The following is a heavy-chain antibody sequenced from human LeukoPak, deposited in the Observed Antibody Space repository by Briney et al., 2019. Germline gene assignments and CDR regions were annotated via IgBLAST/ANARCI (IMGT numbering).Heavy chain of an antibody. CDR1: GFTFDDYT. J-gene: IGHJ4*02. Sequence: PGGSLRLSCAASGFTFDDYTMHWVRQAPGKGLEWVSGISWNSGSIGYADSVKGRFTISRDNAKNSLYLQMNSLRAEDMALYYCAKEGGEYGSGEIDYWGQGTLVTVSS. D-gene: IGHD3-10*01. CDR3: AKEGGEYGSGEIDY. CDR2: ISWNSGSI. V-gene: IGHV3-9*03.